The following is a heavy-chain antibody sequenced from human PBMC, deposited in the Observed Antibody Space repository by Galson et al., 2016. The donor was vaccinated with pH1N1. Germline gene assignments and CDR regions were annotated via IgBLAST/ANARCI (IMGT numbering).Heavy chain of an antibody. CDR2: FCGSGGRI. CDR1: GFTFSSHG. Sequence: SLRLSCAASGFTFSSHGMSWVRQAPGKGLEWVSGFCGSGGRIDYADFVKGRFTISRDNSKSMLYLQMNSLRAEDTAIYYCAKEWGWQLDPSPFYSWGQGTLVTASS. V-gene: IGHV3-23*01. J-gene: IGHJ4*02. CDR3: AKEWGWQLDPSPFYS. D-gene: IGHD4-23*01.